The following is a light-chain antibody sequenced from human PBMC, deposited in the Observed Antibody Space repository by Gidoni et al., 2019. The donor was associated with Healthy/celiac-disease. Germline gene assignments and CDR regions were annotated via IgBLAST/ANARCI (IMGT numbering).Light chain of an antibody. V-gene: IGKV1-39*01. Sequence: IQMTQSPSPLSASVGDRVTITCRASQSISSYLNWYQQKPGKAPKLLIYAASSLQSGVPSRFSGSGSGTDFTLTISSLQPEDFATYYCQQSYSTPRMYTFGQGTKLEIK. CDR1: QSISSY. CDR3: QQSYSTPRMYT. CDR2: AAS. J-gene: IGKJ2*01.